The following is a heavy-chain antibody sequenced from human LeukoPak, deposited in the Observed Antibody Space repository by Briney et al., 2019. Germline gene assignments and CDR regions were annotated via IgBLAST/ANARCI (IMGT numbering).Heavy chain of an antibody. D-gene: IGHD6-13*01. CDR3: AKRTSGSNWYSSDS. V-gene: IGHV3-23*01. Sequence: PGGSLRLSCAASGFTFSSFAMNWVRQAPGKGLEWVSTMSGDATSTYYADSVKGRFTISRDNSKTTLFLQMNSLRAEDTAVYYCAKRTSGSNWYSSDSWGQGTLVTVSS. J-gene: IGHJ4*02. CDR1: GFTFSSFA. CDR2: MSGDATST.